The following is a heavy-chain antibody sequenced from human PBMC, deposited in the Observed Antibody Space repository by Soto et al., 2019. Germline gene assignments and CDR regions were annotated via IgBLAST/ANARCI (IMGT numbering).Heavy chain of an antibody. V-gene: IGHV3-74*01. CDR2: INSDGSRT. CDR3: ARGYCSGGSCSGYYMDV. CDR1: GFTFSSYW. J-gene: IGHJ6*03. Sequence: EVQLVESGGGLVQPGGSLRLSCAASGFTFSSYWMHWVRQAPGKGLVWVSRINSDGSRTSYADSVKGRFTISRDNAKNTLYLQMNSLRAEDTAVYYCARGYCSGGSCSGYYMDVWGKGTTVTVSS. D-gene: IGHD2-15*01.